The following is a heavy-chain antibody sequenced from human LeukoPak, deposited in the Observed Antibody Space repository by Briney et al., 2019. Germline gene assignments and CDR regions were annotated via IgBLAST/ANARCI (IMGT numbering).Heavy chain of an antibody. CDR3: AREQTYGDYFDN. D-gene: IGHD4-17*01. V-gene: IGHV3-48*03. J-gene: IGHJ4*02. CDR2: MDSSVTTI. Sequence: PGVFLRFSCAASGFNCRSYEMSWLRQPPEKGLERFSYMDSSVTTISYADSVRGRFTISRDNAKNSLYLQMSSLRAEDTAIYYCAREQTYGDYFDNWGQGTLVTVSS. CDR1: GFNCRSYE.